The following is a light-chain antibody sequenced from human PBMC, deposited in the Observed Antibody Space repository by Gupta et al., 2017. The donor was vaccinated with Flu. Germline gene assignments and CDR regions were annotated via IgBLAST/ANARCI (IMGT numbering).Light chain of an antibody. Sequence: PSFLSASIGDRVSITCRASQGIYSYLAWYQQKPGKAPKLLIYAASALQSGVPSRFSGSGSGTXFTLTVXSLQPEDFGTYFCQQHNYYPPTFGXGTKLEIK. CDR2: AAS. J-gene: IGKJ2*01. CDR3: QQHNYYPPT. CDR1: QGIYSY. V-gene: IGKV1-9*01.